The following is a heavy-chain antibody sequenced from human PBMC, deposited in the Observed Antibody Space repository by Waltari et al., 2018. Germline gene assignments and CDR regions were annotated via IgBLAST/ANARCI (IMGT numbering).Heavy chain of an antibody. J-gene: IGHJ4*02. V-gene: IGHV3-23*01. CDR3: VKDRPASGWFY. CDR2: ISISGADT. CDR1: GFTFSNYA. D-gene: IGHD6-19*01. Sequence: EVQLLESGGGLVQPEGSLRLSCAASGFTFSNYALSWVRQAPGKGLEWVSAISISGADTFYADSVRGRFTISRDNSKNTLYLQMNGLRAEDTAIYYCVKDRPASGWFYWGQGTLVTVSS.